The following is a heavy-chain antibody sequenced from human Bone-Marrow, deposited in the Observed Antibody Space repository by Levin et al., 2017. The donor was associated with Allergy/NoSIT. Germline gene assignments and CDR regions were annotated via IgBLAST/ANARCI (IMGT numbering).Heavy chain of an antibody. Sequence: SGGSLRLSCEASGFTFSGFWMHWVRQVPGKGLVWVSRIKYDGSSATYADSVKGRFTVSRDNAKNTLSLQMNSLRTEDTAVYYCAKDDYLSSWGQGTLVTVSS. CDR2: IKYDGSSA. D-gene: IGHD4-11*01. CDR1: GFTFSGFW. CDR3: AKDDYLSS. J-gene: IGHJ5*02. V-gene: IGHV3-74*03.